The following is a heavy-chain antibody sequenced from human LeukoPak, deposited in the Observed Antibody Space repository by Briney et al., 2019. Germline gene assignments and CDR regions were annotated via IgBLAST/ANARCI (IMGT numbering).Heavy chain of an antibody. CDR2: INSDGSST. CDR3: EMVRGVIIGAFDI. D-gene: IGHD3-10*01. V-gene: IGHV3-74*01. J-gene: IGHJ3*02. CDR1: GFTFSSYW. Sequence: GGSLRLSCAASGFTFSSYWMHWVRQAPGKGLVWVSRINSDGSSTSHADSVKGRFTISRDNAKNTLYLQMNSLRAEDTAVYYCEMVRGVIIGAFDIWGQGTMATVSS.